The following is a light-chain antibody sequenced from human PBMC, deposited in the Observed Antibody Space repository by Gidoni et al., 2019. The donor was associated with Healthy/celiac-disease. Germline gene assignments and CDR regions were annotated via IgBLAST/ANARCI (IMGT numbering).Light chain of an antibody. CDR1: QSVSSY. V-gene: IGKV3-11*01. Sequence: EIVLTQSPATLSLSPGERATLSCRASQSVSSYLAWYQQKPCQAPRLLIYDASNRATGIPARFSGSGSGTDFTLTISSLEPEDFAVYYCQQRSNWPPIFTFGPXTKVDIK. CDR3: QQRSNWPPIFT. J-gene: IGKJ3*01. CDR2: DAS.